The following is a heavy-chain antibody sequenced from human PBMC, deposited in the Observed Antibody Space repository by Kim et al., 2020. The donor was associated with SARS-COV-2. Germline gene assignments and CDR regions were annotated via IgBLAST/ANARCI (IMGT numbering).Heavy chain of an antibody. D-gene: IGHD6-19*01. CDR2: IKQDAYET. Sequence: GGSLRLSCAASEFTFDTHWMSWVRQAPGKGLEWVGNIKQDAYETYYVDSVKGRFTISRDNAKNLLFLQMNSLRADDTAVYYCARGVAVAPHYYYHYGMDVWGPGTTVTVSS. V-gene: IGHV3-7*03. J-gene: IGHJ6*02. CDR1: EFTFDTHW. CDR3: ARGVAVAPHYYYHYGMDV.